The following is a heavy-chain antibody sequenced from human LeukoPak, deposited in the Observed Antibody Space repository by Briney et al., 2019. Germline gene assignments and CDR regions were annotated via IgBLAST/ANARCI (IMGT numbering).Heavy chain of an antibody. J-gene: IGHJ4*02. CDR1: GFTFSSYS. CDR3: ARGGWFDVSYYPDH. Sequence: KPGGSLRLSCAASGFTFSSYSMNWVRQAPGKGLEWISSISHSSVSKYYLDSVKGRFTISRDNAKNSFDLQMDSLRVEDTAVYYCARGGWFDVSYYPDHWGQGVLVTVSS. V-gene: IGHV3-21*01. D-gene: IGHD6-19*01. CDR2: ISHSSVSK.